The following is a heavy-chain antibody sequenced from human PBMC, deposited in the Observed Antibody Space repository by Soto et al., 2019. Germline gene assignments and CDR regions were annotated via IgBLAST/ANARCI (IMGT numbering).Heavy chain of an antibody. CDR1: RGTLSSYS. CDR2: IIPIFGTA. V-gene: IGHV1-69*01. CDR3: ARVGIVATIKRTKNYFDCGRDA. D-gene: IGHD5-12*01. Sequence: SVKVSCEASRGTLSSYSISWVRQAPGQGLEWMGGIIPIFGTANYAQKFQGRVTITADESTSTAYMELSSLRSEDTAVYYCARVGIVATIKRTKNYFDCGRDAWGQGPTVTAS. J-gene: IGHJ6*02.